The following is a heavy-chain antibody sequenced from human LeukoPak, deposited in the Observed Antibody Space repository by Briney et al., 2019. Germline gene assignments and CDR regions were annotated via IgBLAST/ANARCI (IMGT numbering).Heavy chain of an antibody. V-gene: IGHV5-51*01. Sequence: GESLKISCKGSGYSFTSYWIGWARQMPGKGLEWMGIIYPGDSDTRYSPSFQGQVTISADKSISTAYLQWSSLKASDTAMYYCARSGGELRFLEWLSDSNWFDPWGQGTLVTVSS. CDR3: ARSGGELRFLEWLSDSNWFDP. D-gene: IGHD3-3*01. CDR1: GYSFTSYW. J-gene: IGHJ5*02. CDR2: IYPGDSDT.